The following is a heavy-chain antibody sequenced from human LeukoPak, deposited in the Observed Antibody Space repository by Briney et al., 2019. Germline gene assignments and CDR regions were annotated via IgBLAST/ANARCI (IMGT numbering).Heavy chain of an antibody. Sequence: PSETLSLTCAVYGGSFSGYYWSWIRQPPGKGLEWIGEINHSGSTNYNPSLKSRVTIPVDTSKNQFSLKLSSVTAADTAVYYCARGRGSSWYYYYYGMDVWGQGTTVTVSS. CDR2: INHSGST. J-gene: IGHJ6*02. D-gene: IGHD6-13*01. CDR3: ARGRGSSWYYYYYGMDV. V-gene: IGHV4-34*01. CDR1: GGSFSGYY.